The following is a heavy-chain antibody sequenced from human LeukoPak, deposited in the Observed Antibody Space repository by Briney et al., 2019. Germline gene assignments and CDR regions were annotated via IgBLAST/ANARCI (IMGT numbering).Heavy chain of an antibody. CDR2: ISGSGGST. CDR3: AKPKDSSGYVEYFQH. CDR1: GFTFSSYV. D-gene: IGHD3-22*01. J-gene: IGHJ1*01. V-gene: IGHV3-23*01. Sequence: GGSLRLSCAASGFTFSSYVMSWVRQAPGKGLEWVSAISGSGGSTYYADSVKGRFTISRDNSKSTLYLQMNSLRAEDTAVYYCAKPKDSSGYVEYFQHWGQGTLVTVSS.